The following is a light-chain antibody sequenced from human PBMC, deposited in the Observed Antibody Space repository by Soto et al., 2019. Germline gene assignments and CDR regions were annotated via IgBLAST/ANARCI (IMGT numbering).Light chain of an antibody. J-gene: IGLJ2*01. CDR1: SSNIGSNT. Sequence: QSVLTQPPSASGTPGQRVTISCSGSSSNIGSNTVNWYQQHPGTAPKLLIYSNNQRPSGVPDRLSGSKSGTSASLAISGLPSEDGADYYCAAWDDSRNGPVFGGGTEVTVL. CDR2: SNN. V-gene: IGLV1-44*01. CDR3: AAWDDSRNGPV.